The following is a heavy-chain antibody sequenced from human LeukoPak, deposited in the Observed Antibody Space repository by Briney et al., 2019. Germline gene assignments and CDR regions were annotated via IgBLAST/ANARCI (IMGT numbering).Heavy chain of an antibody. CDR3: AKDKNDSGDYSSMDV. D-gene: IGHD4-17*01. V-gene: IGHV3-30*02. CDR1: GFTFSCYA. J-gene: IGHJ6*03. Sequence: PGGSLRLSSAAPGFTFSCYAMLWVRQAPGKGLEWVAFIQYDGRNKCCADSVKGRFTVSRDNSKNTLYLQMNSLRVEDTAIYYCAKDKNDSGDYSSMDVWGKGTTVTVSS. CDR2: IQYDGRNK.